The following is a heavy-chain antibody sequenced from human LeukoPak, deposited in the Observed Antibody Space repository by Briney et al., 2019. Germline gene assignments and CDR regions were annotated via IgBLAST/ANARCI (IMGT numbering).Heavy chain of an antibody. V-gene: IGHV3-21*01. CDR1: GFTFSSYS. D-gene: IGHD3-22*01. Sequence: GGSLRLSCAASGFTFSSYSMNWVRQAPGKGLEWVSSITSSSSYIYYADSVKGRFTISRDNAKNSLYLQMNSLTADDTAVYYCARLTGPQWLLLPFWFDSWGQGTLVTVSS. J-gene: IGHJ5*01. CDR2: ITSSSSYI. CDR3: ARLTGPQWLLLPFWFDS.